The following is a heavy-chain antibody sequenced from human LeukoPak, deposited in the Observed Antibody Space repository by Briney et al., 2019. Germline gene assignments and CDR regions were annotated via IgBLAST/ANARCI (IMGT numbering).Heavy chain of an antibody. CDR1: EYTFTDYY. Sequence: ASVKVSCKASEYTFTDYYIHWVRQAPGQGLEWMGWINPNSGGTNYAQKFQGRVTMTRDTSISTAYMELSRLRSDDTAVYYCARSRRAAAGRDFQHWGQGTLVTVSS. D-gene: IGHD6-13*01. CDR3: ARSRRAAAGRDFQH. J-gene: IGHJ1*01. CDR2: INPNSGGT. V-gene: IGHV1-2*02.